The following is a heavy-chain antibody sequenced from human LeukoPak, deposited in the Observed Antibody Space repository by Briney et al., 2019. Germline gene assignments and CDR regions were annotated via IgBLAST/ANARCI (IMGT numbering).Heavy chain of an antibody. Sequence: GGSLRLSCAASGFTFSSYSMNWVRQAPGKGLEWVSSISSSSSYIYYADSVKGRFTISRDNAKNSLYLQMNSLRAEDTAVYYCASAPNPDYDSSGYYLSYAFDIWGQGTMVTVSS. D-gene: IGHD3-22*01. V-gene: IGHV3-21*01. J-gene: IGHJ3*02. CDR3: ASAPNPDYDSSGYYLSYAFDI. CDR1: GFTFSSYS. CDR2: ISSSSSYI.